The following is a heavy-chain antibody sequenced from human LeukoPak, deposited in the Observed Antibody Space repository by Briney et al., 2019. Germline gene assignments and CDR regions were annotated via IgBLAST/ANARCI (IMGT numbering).Heavy chain of an antibody. V-gene: IGHV4-59*08. CDR3: GRHGVSSGYYYVGPHDY. J-gene: IGHJ4*01. D-gene: IGHD3-22*01. Sequence: SETLSLTCTVSGGSISSSYWSWIRQPPGKGLEWIGYIYYSGITNYNPSLKSRVTISVDTSKSQFSLRLSSVTAADTAVYYCGRHGVSSGYYYVGPHDYWGHGTLVTVSS. CDR2: IYYSGIT. CDR1: GGSISSSY.